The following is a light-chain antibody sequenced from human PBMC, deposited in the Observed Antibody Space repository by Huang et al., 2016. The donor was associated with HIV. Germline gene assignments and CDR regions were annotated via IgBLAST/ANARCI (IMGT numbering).Light chain of an antibody. CDR3: HQYYTTPYT. Sequence: DIVMTQSPDSLAVSLGVRAIINCKSSQSVLYRSDNKNYLAWYQQKPRQPPKLLIYWASTRESGVPGRFSGSGSGTDFTLTIGNLKAEDVAIYYCHQYYTTPYTFGQGTRLEI. CDR2: WAS. CDR1: QSVLYRSDNKNY. V-gene: IGKV4-1*01. J-gene: IGKJ2*01.